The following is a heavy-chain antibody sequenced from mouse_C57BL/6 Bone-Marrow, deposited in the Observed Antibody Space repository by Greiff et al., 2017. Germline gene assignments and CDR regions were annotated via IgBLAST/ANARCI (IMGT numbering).Heavy chain of an antibody. J-gene: IGHJ4*01. V-gene: IGHV14-4*01. CDR2: IDPENGDT. CDR3: TTLDSLGDY. Sequence: VHVKQSGAELVRPGASVKLSCTASGFNIKDDYMHWVKQRPEQGLEWIGWIDPENGDTEYASKFQGKATITADTSSNTAYLQLSSLTSEDTAVYYCTTLDSLGDYWGQGTSVTVSS. D-gene: IGHD3-2*01. CDR1: GFNIKDDY.